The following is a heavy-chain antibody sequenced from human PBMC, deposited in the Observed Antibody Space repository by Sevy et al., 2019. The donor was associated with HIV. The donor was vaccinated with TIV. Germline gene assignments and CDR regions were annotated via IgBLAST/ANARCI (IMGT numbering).Heavy chain of an antibody. D-gene: IGHD3-10*01. V-gene: IGHV1-46*01. J-gene: IGHJ1*01. CDR1: GYTFTSYY. CDR3: ARDLASGDFQH. Sequence: ASVKVSCKASGYTFTSYYMHWVRQAPGQGLEWMGIINPSGGSTIYAQKFQGRVTMTRDTSTSTVYMELSSLRSEDTAVYYCARDLASGDFQHWGQGTLVTVSS. CDR2: INPSGGST.